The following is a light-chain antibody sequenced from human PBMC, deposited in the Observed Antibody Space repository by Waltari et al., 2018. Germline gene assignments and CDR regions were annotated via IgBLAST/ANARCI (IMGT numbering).Light chain of an antibody. CDR1: QSISSW. CDR3: KQYNSHST. J-gene: IGKJ2*01. CDR2: KAS. Sequence: DIQMTQSPSTLSASVGDRVTITCRASQSISSWLAWYQQKPGKAPKLLIYKASNLESGVPSRFSGFGSGTEFTLIMSSLQPDDLATYYCKQYNSHSTFGQGTKLEIK. V-gene: IGKV1-5*03.